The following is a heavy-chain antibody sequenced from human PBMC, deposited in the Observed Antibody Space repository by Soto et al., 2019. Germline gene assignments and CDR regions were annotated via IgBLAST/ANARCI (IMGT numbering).Heavy chain of an antibody. J-gene: IGHJ6*02. Sequence: SETLSLTCTGSGGAISSSSFHWGGIRQPPGEGLEWIGSIYYSGSTYYNPSLNSRVTVSVDTSKNQFSLKVTSVTAADTAVYYCARLHGYCISSSCHGYYAMDVWGQGTTLTVSS. CDR2: IYYSGST. CDR1: GGAISSSSFH. CDR3: ARLHGYCISSSCHGYYAMDV. D-gene: IGHD2-2*01. V-gene: IGHV4-39*01.